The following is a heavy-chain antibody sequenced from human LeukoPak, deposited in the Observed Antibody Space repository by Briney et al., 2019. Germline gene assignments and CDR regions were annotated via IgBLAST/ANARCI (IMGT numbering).Heavy chain of an antibody. CDR2: IWNDGSRK. CDR1: ESTLSNHG. CDR3: ARSAYGDYEGHDALDM. Sequence: GGSLRLSCAASESTLSNHGMHWVRQAPGKGLEWVAVIWNDGSRKYYSDSGKGRVAISREDSNSTLYLQMNSLSAEDTAVYYCARSAYGDYEGHDALDMWGQGTMVTVSS. V-gene: IGHV3-33*01. J-gene: IGHJ3*02. D-gene: IGHD4-17*01.